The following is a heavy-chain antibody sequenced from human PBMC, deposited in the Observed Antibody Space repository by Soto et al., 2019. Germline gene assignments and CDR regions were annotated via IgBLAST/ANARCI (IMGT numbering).Heavy chain of an antibody. Sequence: GXSVKVSCNASGGSFISYAIIWVRQAPGQGLEWMGGIIPIFGTANYAQKFQGRVTITADESTSTAYMELSSLRSEDTAVYYCAGHGATGTDRNAFDIWGQRTMVTVSS. CDR1: GGSFISYA. D-gene: IGHD1-1*01. J-gene: IGHJ3*02. CDR3: AGHGATGTDRNAFDI. V-gene: IGHV1-69*01. CDR2: IIPIFGTA.